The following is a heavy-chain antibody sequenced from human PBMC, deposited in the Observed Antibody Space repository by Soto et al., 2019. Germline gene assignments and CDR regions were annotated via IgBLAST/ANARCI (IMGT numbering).Heavy chain of an antibody. D-gene: IGHD2-15*01. J-gene: IGHJ1*01. CDR2: IYYSGST. CDR3: ARRPQDCSGGRCYLYFHH. CDR1: GGSISSGDYY. Sequence: LSLTCTVSGGSISSGDYYWRWVRQPPGKGLEWIGYIYYSGSTYYNPSLKSRVTISVDTSKNQFSLKLSSVTAADTAVYYCARRPQDCSGGRCYLYFHHWGQGTLVTVS. V-gene: IGHV4-30-4*01.